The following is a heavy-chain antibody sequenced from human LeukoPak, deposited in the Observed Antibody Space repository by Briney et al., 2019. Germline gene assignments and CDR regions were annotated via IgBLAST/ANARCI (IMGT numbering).Heavy chain of an antibody. J-gene: IGHJ4*02. CDR1: GFTFGDYA. D-gene: IGHD2-8*01. Sequence: GRSLRLSCTASGFTFGDYAMDWVRQAPGKGLEWVGFIRSKAYGGTTEYAASVKGRFTISRDDSKSIAYLQMNSLKTEDTAVYYCSRESAEANAKFDYWGQGTPVTLSS. V-gene: IGHV3-49*04. CDR3: SRESAEANAKFDY. CDR2: IRSKAYGGTT.